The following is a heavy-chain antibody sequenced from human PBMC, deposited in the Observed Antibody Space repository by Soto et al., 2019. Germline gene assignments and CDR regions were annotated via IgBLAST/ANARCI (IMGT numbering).Heavy chain of an antibody. CDR1: GGSISSGGYY. CDR2: IHYTEST. CDR3: TRGAWGYAFDV. V-gene: IGHV4-31*03. D-gene: IGHD3-16*01. Sequence: PSETLSLTCTVSGGSISSGGYYWTWIRQHPGKGLEWIGYIHYTESTYYNPSLKSRVIVSIDTSKNQFSLRLSSVTAADTAVYNCTRGAWGYAFDVWGQGTMVTVSS. J-gene: IGHJ3*01.